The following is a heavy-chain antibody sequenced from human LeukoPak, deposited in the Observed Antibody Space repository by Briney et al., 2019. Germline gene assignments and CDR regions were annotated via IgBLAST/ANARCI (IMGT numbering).Heavy chain of an antibody. J-gene: IGHJ5*02. D-gene: IGHD3-9*01. CDR1: GFTFSDHY. CDR3: ARGGYILTANWFDP. Sequence: GGSLRLSCAASGFTFSDHYMSWIRQAPGKGLEWISSISGTGSTIYYADSVTGRFTSSRDNAKNSLYLQMNSLRAEDTAVYYCARGGYILTANWFDPWGQGTLVTVSS. CDR2: ISGTGSTI. V-gene: IGHV3-11*01.